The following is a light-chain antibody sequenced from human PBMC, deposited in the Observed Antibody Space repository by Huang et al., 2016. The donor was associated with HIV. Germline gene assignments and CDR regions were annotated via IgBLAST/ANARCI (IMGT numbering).Light chain of an antibody. Sequence: EIVLTQSPVTLSMSPGQRATLSCRASQNINTYLAWYQQKPGQAPRLLSYDASNRATGIPARFSGSGSRTDFTLTISSLEPDDFVVYFCQQRSSWPLTVGGGTTIEIK. J-gene: IGKJ4*01. CDR1: QNINTY. CDR2: DAS. CDR3: QQRSSWPLT. V-gene: IGKV3-11*01.